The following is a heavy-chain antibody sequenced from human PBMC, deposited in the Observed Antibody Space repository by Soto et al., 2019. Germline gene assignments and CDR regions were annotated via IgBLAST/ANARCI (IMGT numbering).Heavy chain of an antibody. V-gene: IGHV3-30-3*01. CDR1: GFTFSSYA. CDR2: ISYAGSNK. Sequence: QVQLVESGGGVVQPGRSLRLSCAASGFTFSSYAMHWVRQAPGKGLEWVAVISYAGSNKYYADSVKGRFTISRDNSKNTLYLQMNSLRAEDTAVYYCARERADFWSGYNGMDVWGQGTTVTVSS. J-gene: IGHJ6*02. CDR3: ARERADFWSGYNGMDV. D-gene: IGHD3-3*01.